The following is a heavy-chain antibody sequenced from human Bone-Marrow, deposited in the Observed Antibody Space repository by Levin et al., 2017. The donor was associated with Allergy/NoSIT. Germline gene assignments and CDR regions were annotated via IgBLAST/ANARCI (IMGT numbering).Heavy chain of an antibody. CDR3: AKGRGSYSSAWYFDY. CDR2: ISDSGVTT. D-gene: IGHD6-19*01. CDR1: GFTFYNYA. J-gene: IGHJ4*02. Sequence: SCAASGFTFYNYAMTWVRQAPGKGLEWVSAISDSGVTTYYADSVQGRFTISRDNSKNTLYLQMNSLRAEDTAVYYCAKGRGSYSSAWYFDYWGQGTLVTVS. V-gene: IGHV3-23*01.